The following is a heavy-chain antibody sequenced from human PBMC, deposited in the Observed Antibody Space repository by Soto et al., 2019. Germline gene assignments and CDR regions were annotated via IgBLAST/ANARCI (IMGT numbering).Heavy chain of an antibody. Sequence: EVQLVESGGGLVQPGRSLRLSCAASGFTFDDYAMHWVRQAPGKGLEWVSGISWNSGSIGYADSVKGRFTISRDNAKTSLYLQMNSLRAEDTALYYCANGSPVYYYMDVWGKGTMVTVSS. CDR1: GFTFDDYA. V-gene: IGHV3-9*01. CDR2: ISWNSGSI. CDR3: ANGSPVYYYMDV. J-gene: IGHJ6*03.